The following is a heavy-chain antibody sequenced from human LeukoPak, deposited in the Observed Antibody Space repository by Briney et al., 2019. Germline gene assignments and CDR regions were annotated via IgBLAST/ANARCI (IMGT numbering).Heavy chain of an antibody. D-gene: IGHD3-10*01. V-gene: IGHV4-39*01. CDR3: ARRQSGTMMEV. CDR1: GGSIIRDNYY. CDR2: IYYSGSA. Sequence: SETLSPTCTVSGGSIIRDNYYWVWIRQPPEKGLEWIGTIYYSGSAYYNPSLQSRVTISIDPSNNQFSLRLSSVTAADTAVYYCARRQSGTMMEVWGKGTTVTISS. J-gene: IGHJ6*04.